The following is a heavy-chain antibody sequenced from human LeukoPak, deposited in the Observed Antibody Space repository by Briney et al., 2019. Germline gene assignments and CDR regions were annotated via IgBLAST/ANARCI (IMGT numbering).Heavy chain of an antibody. D-gene: IGHD3-10*01. J-gene: IGHJ4*02. V-gene: IGHV3-48*01. Sequence: GGSLRLTCAVSGFTFSSYSMNWVRQAPGKGLKWVSYISSSSSTIYYADSVKGRFTISRDNAKNSLYLQMNSLRAEDTAVYYCASLLWFGKNDYWGQGTLVTVSS. CDR3: ASLLWFGKNDY. CDR2: ISSSSSTI. CDR1: GFTFSSYS.